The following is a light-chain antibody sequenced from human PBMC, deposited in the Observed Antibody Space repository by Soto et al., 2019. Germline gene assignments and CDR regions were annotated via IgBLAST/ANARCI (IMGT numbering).Light chain of an antibody. CDR2: AAS. CDR3: QQSYITRIT. V-gene: IGKV1-39*01. J-gene: IGKJ5*01. CDR1: QSISNH. Sequence: DIQMTQSPSSLSASVEDRVIITCRASQSISNHLNWYQQKPGKAPKLLIFAASSLQSGVPSRFSGSGSGTDFTLTISSLQPEDFATYYCQQSYITRITFGQGTRLEIK.